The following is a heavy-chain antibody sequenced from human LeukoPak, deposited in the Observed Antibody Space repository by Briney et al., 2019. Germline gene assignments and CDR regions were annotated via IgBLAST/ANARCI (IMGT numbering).Heavy chain of an antibody. D-gene: IGHD3-22*01. Sequence: GGSLRLSCAASGFAFSSYAMNWVRQTPVKGLEWVSTIIGSGRNTYYADSVKGRFTIPRDNSKNTLYLQMTTLRAEDTAVYFCSTNYYDSSGDYPGFDYWGQGALVTVSS. CDR1: GFAFSSYA. V-gene: IGHV3-23*01. J-gene: IGHJ4*02. CDR3: STNYYDSSGDYPGFDY. CDR2: IIGSGRNT.